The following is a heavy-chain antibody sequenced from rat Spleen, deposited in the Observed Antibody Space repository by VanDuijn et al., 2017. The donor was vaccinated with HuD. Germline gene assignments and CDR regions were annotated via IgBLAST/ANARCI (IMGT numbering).Heavy chain of an antibody. CDR1: GFTFSDYY. V-gene: IGHV5-29*01. D-gene: IGHD4-1*01. CDR3: ARHAYGDY. J-gene: IGHJ2*01. Sequence: EVQLVESDGGLVQPGRSLKLSCAASGFTFSDYYMAWVRQAPTKGLEWVATISYDGSSTYYRDSVKGRFTISRDNAKSTLYLQMDSLRSEDTATYYCARHAYGDYWGQGVMVTVSS. CDR2: ISYDGSST.